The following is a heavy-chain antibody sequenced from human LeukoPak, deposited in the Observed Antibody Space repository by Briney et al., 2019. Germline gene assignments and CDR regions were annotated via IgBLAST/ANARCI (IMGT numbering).Heavy chain of an antibody. V-gene: IGHV4-39*01. CDR2: IYYSGST. J-gene: IGHJ4*02. Sequence: KPSETLSLTCTVSGGSISSSSYYWGWIRQPPGKGLEWIGSIYYSGSTYYNPSLKSRVTISVDTSKNQFSLKLSSVTAADTAVYYCAGNKVDWSGLTCWGQGTLVTVSS. D-gene: IGHD3-3*01. CDR1: GGSISSSSYY. CDR3: AGNKVDWSGLTC.